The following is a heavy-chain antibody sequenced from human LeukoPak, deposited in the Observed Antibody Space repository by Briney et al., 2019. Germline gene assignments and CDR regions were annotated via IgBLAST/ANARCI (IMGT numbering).Heavy chain of an antibody. CDR1: GFTLSNYW. CDR2: INSDGSTT. Sequence: PGGSLRLSCAASGFTLSNYWMHWVRQAPGKGLVRVSRINSDGSTTIYADSVKGRFTISRDNAKNTLYLQMNSLRAEDTAVYYCAREAGLSLWGQGTLVTVSS. V-gene: IGHV3-74*01. CDR3: AREAGLSL. D-gene: IGHD2/OR15-2a*01. J-gene: IGHJ4*02.